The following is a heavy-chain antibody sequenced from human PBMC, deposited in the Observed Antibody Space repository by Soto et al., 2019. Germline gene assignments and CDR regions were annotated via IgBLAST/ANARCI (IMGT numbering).Heavy chain of an antibody. CDR1: GFTFSSYE. D-gene: IGHD3-22*01. V-gene: IGHV3-48*03. CDR3: ARDVYSSGSWLDP. J-gene: IGHJ5*02. CDR2: ISSSGSTI. Sequence: GGSLRLSCAASGFTFSSYEMNWVRQAPGKGLEWVSYISSSGSTIYYAYSVKGRFTISRDNAKNSLYLKMNSLRAEDTAVSYCARDVYSSGSWLDPWGQGTRVTVSS.